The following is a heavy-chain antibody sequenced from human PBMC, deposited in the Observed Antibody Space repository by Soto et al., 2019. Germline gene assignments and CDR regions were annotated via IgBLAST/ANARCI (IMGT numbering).Heavy chain of an antibody. CDR2: IYPGDSDT. V-gene: IGHV5-51*01. CDR3: ARQGERITIFGVEARAFDI. CDR1: GYSFTSYW. D-gene: IGHD3-3*01. Sequence: GESLKISCKGSGYSFTSYWIGWVRQMPGKGLEWMGIIYPGDSDTRYSPSFQGQVTISADKPISTAYLQWSSLKASDTAMYYCARQGERITIFGVEARAFDIWGQGTMVTVSS. J-gene: IGHJ3*02.